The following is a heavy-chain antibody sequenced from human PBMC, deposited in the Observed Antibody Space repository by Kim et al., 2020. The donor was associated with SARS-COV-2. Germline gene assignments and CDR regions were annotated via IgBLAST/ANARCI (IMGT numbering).Heavy chain of an antibody. V-gene: IGHV3-21*01. CDR1: GFTFSSYS. Sequence: GGSLRLSCAASGFTFSSYSMNWVRQAPGKGLEWLSSISSSSYIYYADSVKGRFTISRDNAKNSLYLQMNSLRAEDTAVYYCARVSSGGSGMDVWGQGTTVTVSS. CDR3: ARVSSGGSGMDV. D-gene: IGHD3-10*01. CDR2: ISSSSYI. J-gene: IGHJ6*02.